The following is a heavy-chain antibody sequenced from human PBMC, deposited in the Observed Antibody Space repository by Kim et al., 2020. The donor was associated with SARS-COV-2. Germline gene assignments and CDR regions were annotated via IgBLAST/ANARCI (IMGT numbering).Heavy chain of an antibody. CDR1: GYSISSGYY. V-gene: IGHV4-38-2*02. CDR3: ARLDTAMVLYFDY. Sequence: SETLSLTCTVSGYSISSGYYWGWIRQPPGKGLEWIGSIYHSGCTYYNPSLKSRVTISVDTSKNQFSLKLSSVTAADTAVYYCARLDTAMVLYFDYWGQGTLVTVSS. CDR2: IYHSGCT. J-gene: IGHJ4*02. D-gene: IGHD5-18*01.